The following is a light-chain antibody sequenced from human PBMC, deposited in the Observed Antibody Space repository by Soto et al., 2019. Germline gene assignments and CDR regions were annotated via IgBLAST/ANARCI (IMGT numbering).Light chain of an antibody. Sequence: QSALTQAPSASGSPGQSVTIPCTGTSSDVGGYNYVSWYQQHPGKAPKLMIYEVNKRPSGVPDRFSGSKSGNTASLTVSGLQAEDEADYYCSSYAGSNNLVFGGGTKLTVL. CDR1: SSDVGGYNY. CDR3: SSYAGSNNLV. CDR2: EVN. J-gene: IGLJ3*02. V-gene: IGLV2-8*01.